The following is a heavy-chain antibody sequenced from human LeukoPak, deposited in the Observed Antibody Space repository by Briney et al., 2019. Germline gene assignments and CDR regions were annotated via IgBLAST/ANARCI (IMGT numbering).Heavy chain of an antibody. Sequence: GSLRLSCAASGFTFSSYGMHWVRQAPGKGLEWIGEINHSGSTNYNPSLKSRVTISVDTSKNQFSLKLSSVTAADTAVYYCARLYYDFWSGYLRYYYYYMDVWGKGTTVTVSS. V-gene: IGHV4-34*01. CDR2: INHSGST. CDR3: ARLYYDFWSGYLRYYYYYMDV. CDR1: GFTFSSYG. J-gene: IGHJ6*03. D-gene: IGHD3-3*01.